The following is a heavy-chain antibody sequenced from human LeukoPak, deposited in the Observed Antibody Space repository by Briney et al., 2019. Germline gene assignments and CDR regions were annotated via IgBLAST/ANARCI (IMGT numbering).Heavy chain of an antibody. V-gene: IGHV4-31*03. CDR3: ARDHSYYFGSQTSTLDV. J-gene: IGHJ6*02. D-gene: IGHD3-10*01. Sequence: SQTLSLTCTISGASISTGGYYWTWIRQPPGEGLEWIGYIYYTGSIDYNASLKSRLTISLETSKNRFSLKLNSVTAADTAVYYCARDHSYYFGSQTSTLDVWGQGTAVTVSS. CDR2: IYYTGSI. CDR1: GASISTGGYY.